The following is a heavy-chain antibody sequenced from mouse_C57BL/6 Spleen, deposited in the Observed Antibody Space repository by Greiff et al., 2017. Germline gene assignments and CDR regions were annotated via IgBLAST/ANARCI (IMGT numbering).Heavy chain of an antibody. CDR2: IYPGSGST. J-gene: IGHJ3*01. D-gene: IGHD1-1*01. V-gene: IGHV1-55*01. CDR1: GYTFTSYW. CDR3: ARYYYGSSEFAY. Sequence: VQLQQPGAELVKPGASVTMSCKASGYTFTSYWITWVKQRPGQGLEWIGDIYPGSGSTNYNEKFKSKATLTVDTSSSTAYMQLSSLTSEDSAVYYCARYYYGSSEFAYWGQGTLVTVSA.